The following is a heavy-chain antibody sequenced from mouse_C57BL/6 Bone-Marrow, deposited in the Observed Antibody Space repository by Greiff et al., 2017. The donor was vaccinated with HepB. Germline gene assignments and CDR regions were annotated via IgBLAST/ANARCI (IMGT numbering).Heavy chain of an antibody. CDR1: GFNIKDDY. J-gene: IGHJ3*01. CDR2: IDPENGDT. D-gene: IGHD1-1*01. CDR3: TRHYYGSSYVGFAY. V-gene: IGHV14-4*01. Sequence: EVQRVESGAELVRPGASVKLSCTASGFNIKDDYMHWVKQRPEQGLEWIGWIDPENGDTEYASKFQGKATITADTSSNTAYLQLSSLTSEDTAVYYCTRHYYGSSYVGFAYWGQGTLVTVSA.